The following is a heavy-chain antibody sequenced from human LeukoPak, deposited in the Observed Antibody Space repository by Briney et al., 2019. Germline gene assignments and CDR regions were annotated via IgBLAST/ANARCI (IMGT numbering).Heavy chain of an antibody. CDR2: MNPNSGNT. V-gene: IGHV1-8*02. D-gene: IGHD5-12*01. Sequence: ASVKISCKASGGTFSSYAISWVRQAPGQGLEWMGWMNPNSGNTGYAQKFQGRVTMTRNTSISTAYMELSSLRSEDTAVYYCARSPSGYPTDYWGQGTLVTVSS. CDR3: ARSPSGYPTDY. J-gene: IGHJ4*02. CDR1: GGTFSSYA.